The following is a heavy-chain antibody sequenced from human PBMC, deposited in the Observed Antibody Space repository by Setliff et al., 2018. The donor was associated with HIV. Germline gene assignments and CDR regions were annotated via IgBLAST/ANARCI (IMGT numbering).Heavy chain of an antibody. J-gene: IGHJ5*02. CDR3: ARDHGPVAGRRFDP. CDR2: IYHSGST. D-gene: IGHD6-19*01. Sequence: SETLSLTCAVSGYSISSGYYWGWIRQPPGKGLEWIGTIYHSGSTYYNPSLKSRVTISVDTSKNQFSLRLSSVTAADSAMYYCARDHGPVAGRRFDPWGQGTLVTVSS. V-gene: IGHV4-38-2*02. CDR1: GYSISSGYY.